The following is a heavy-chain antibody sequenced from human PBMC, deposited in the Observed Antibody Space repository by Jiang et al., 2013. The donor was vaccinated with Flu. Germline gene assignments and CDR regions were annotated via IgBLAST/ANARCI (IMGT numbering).Heavy chain of an antibody. D-gene: IGHD4-11*01. CDR2: IYPGDSDT. J-gene: IGHJ6*02. CDR3: ASSRAVTWDYYYGMDV. V-gene: IGHV5-51*01. Sequence: SLKISCKGSGYSFTSYWIGWVRQMPGKGLEWMGIIYPGDSDTRYSPSFQGQVTISADKSISTAYLQWSSLKASDTAMYYCASSRAVTWDYYYGMDVWGQGTTVTVSS. CDR1: GYSFTSYW.